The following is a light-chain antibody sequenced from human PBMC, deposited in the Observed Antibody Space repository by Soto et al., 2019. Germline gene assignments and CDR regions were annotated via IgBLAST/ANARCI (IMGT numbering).Light chain of an antibody. CDR3: QQYNSYPIT. CDR1: QTISSW. J-gene: IGKJ5*01. CDR2: GAS. V-gene: IGKV1-5*01. Sequence: DIQMTQSPSTLSGSVGGRVTITCRASQTISSWLAWYQQKPGKAPKLLIYGASSLASGVPSRFSGSGSGTEFTLTISSLQPDDFATYYCQQYNSYPITFGQGTRLEIK.